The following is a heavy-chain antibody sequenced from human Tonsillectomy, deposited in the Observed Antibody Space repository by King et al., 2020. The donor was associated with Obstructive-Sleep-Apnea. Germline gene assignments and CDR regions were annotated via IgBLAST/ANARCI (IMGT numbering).Heavy chain of an antibody. V-gene: IGHV3-21*01. CDR3: ARERGGVLVYFDY. D-gene: IGHD3-16*02. CDR2: ISSSSSYI. Sequence: VQLVESGGGLVKPGGSLRLSCAASGFTFSSYSMNWVRQAPGKGLEWVSSISSSSSYIYYADSVKGRFTISRDNAKNSLYLQMNSLRAEDTAVYYCARERGGVLVYFDYWGQGTLVTVSS. CDR1: GFTFSSYS. J-gene: IGHJ4*02.